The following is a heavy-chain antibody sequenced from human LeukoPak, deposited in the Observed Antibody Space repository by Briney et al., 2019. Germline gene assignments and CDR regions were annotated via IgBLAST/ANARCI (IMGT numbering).Heavy chain of an antibody. CDR2: IIPILGIV. Sequence: ASVKVSCKASGGTFSSYTISWVRQAPGQGLEWMGRIIPILGIVNYAQKFQGRVTITADKSTSTAYMELSSLRSEDTAVYYCARGPDYSHYLNWFDPWGQGTLVTVSS. CDR1: GGTFSSYT. V-gene: IGHV1-69*02. J-gene: IGHJ5*02. D-gene: IGHD4-11*01. CDR3: ARGPDYSHYLNWFDP.